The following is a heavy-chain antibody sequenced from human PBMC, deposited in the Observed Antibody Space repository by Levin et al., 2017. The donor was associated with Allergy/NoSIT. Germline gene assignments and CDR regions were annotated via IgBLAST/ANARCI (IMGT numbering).Heavy chain of an antibody. J-gene: IGHJ4*02. CDR2: ISGSGGST. CDR3: ANDPAARARGCFGN. D-gene: IGHD6-13*01. V-gene: IGHV3-23*01. Sequence: GESLKISCAASGFTFSYYAMSWVRQAPGKGLEWVSAISGSGGSTYYADSMKGRFTISRDNSKNTLYLQMNSLRVEDTAVYYCANDPAARARGCFGNWGQGTRVTVSS. CDR1: GFTFSYYA.